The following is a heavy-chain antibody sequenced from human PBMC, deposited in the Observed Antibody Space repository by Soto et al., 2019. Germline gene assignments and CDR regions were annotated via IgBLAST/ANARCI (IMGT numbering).Heavy chain of an antibody. Sequence: SETLSLTCTVSSDSISRFSWSWIRQAAGKGLEWIGRVYVNADTKYAPSLRSRLNISVDTSKIQFSLRLTSVTAADTAVYFCAREARGDFSGIFDYWGRGTLVTVSS. J-gene: IGHJ4*02. D-gene: IGHD2-21*02. CDR1: SDSISRFS. V-gene: IGHV4-4*07. CDR3: AREARGDFSGIFDY. CDR2: VYVNADT.